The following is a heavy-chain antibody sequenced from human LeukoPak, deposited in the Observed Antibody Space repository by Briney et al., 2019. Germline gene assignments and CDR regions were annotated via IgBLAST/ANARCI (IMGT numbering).Heavy chain of an antibody. CDR1: GGSISRGGYS. D-gene: IGHD1-26*01. J-gene: IGHJ6*02. V-gene: IGHV4-30-2*01. Sequence: PSETLSLTCAVSGGSISRGGYSWRWIRQPPGKGLEWIGYIYHSGSTYYHPPCKSRVTISENMPKNQFSLKLSSVTAADTPFHYCARGEGATRYHYYGMNVWSQGTTVTVSS. CDR2: IYHSGST. CDR3: ARGEGATRYHYYGMNV.